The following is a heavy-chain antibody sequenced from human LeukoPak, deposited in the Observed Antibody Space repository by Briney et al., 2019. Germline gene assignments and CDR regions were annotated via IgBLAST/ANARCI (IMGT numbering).Heavy chain of an antibody. J-gene: IGHJ6*02. CDR1: GYTFTSYD. D-gene: IGHD3-3*01. V-gene: IGHV1-8*01. CDR2: MNPNSGNT. Sequence: ASVKVSCKASGYTFTSYDINWVRQATGQGLEWMGWMNPNSGNTGYAQKFQGRVTMTRNTSIGTAYMELSSLRSEDTAVYYCARGITIFGVVFYGMDVWGQGTTVTVSS. CDR3: ARGITIFGVVFYGMDV.